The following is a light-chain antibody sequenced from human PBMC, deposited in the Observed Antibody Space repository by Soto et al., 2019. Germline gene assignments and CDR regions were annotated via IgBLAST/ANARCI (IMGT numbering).Light chain of an antibody. V-gene: IGKV3-20*01. Sequence: EIVLTQSPGTLSLSPGERATLSCRASQTVTSTFLAWYQQKPGQAPSLLIYGASRRATGIPDRFSGSGSGTDFTLTITRLEPEDFAVYYCHQYDSSRTFGQGTKVEMK. CDR1: QTVTSTF. J-gene: IGKJ1*01. CDR3: HQYDSSRT. CDR2: GAS.